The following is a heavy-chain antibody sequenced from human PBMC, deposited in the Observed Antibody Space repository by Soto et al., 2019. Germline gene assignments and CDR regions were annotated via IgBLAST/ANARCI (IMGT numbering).Heavy chain of an antibody. D-gene: IGHD6-13*01. CDR1: GFTFSSYW. CDR2: IKQDGSEE. Sequence: EVQLVESGGGLVQPGGSLRLSCVDSGFTFSSYWMSWVRQAPVKGLEWVGNIKQDGSEENYVDSVKGRFTISRDNAKNSRYLQMTSLRVEDTAVYDCARIAASGRGWDVWGQGTTVVVSS. V-gene: IGHV3-7*01. J-gene: IGHJ6*02. CDR3: ARIAASGRGWDV.